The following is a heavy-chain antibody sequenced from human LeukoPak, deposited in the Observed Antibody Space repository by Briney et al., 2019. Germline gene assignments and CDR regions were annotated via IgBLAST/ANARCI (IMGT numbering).Heavy chain of an antibody. CDR2: INSDGFST. V-gene: IGHV3-74*01. Sequence: GGSLRLSCAASGFSFSSYAMNWVRQAPGKGLVWVSRINSDGFSTSYADSVKGRFTISRDNAKNTLYLQMNSLRAEDTALYYCARYRSGSYFDYWGQGTLVTVSS. D-gene: IGHD3-10*01. CDR1: GFSFSSYA. J-gene: IGHJ4*02. CDR3: ARYRSGSYFDY.